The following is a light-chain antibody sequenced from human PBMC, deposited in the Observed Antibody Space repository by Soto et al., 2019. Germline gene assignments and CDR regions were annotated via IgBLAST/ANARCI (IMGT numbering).Light chain of an antibody. V-gene: IGLV2-23*01. CDR1: SSDVGSYNL. CDR3: CSYAGSNTWV. Sequence: HSALTQPASVSGSPGQSITISCTGTSSDVGSYNLVSWYQQHPGKAPKFMIYEGSKRPSGVSNRFSGSKSGNTASLTISGLQAEDEADYYCCSYAGSNTWVFGGGTKLTVL. J-gene: IGLJ3*02. CDR2: EGS.